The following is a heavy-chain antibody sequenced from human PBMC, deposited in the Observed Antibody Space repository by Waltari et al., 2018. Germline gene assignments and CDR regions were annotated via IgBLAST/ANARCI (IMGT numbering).Heavy chain of an antibody. CDR1: GGSISSYY. D-gene: IGHD6-19*01. J-gene: IGHJ6*03. CDR2: IYTSGST. V-gene: IGHV4-4*07. Sequence: QVQLQESGPGLVKPSETLSLTCTVPGGSISSYYWSWIRQPAGKGLGWIGRIYTSGSTNYNPSLKSRVTMSVDTSKNQFSLKLSSVTAADTAVYYCARDQEDSSGWYGIPYYYYMDVWGKGTTVTVSS. CDR3: ARDQEDSSGWYGIPYYYYMDV.